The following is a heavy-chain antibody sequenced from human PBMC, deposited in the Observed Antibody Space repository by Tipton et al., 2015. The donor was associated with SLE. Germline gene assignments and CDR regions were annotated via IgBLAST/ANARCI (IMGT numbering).Heavy chain of an antibody. CDR1: GGSISSQY. J-gene: IGHJ5*02. D-gene: IGHD5-12*01. V-gene: IGHV4-59*11. Sequence: TLSLTCTVSGGSISSQYWSWIRQPPGKGLEWIGFIYSSGSTNYNSSLKSRVTISVDMSKNQFSLKLTSVTAADTAVYYCARVRHYRGNVWFDPWGQGTLVTVSS. CDR3: ARVRHYRGNVWFDP. CDR2: IYSSGST.